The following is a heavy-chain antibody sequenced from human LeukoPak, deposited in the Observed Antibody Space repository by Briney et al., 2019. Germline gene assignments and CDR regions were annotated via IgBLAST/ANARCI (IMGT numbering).Heavy chain of an antibody. CDR2: IWYDGSNK. J-gene: IGHJ4*02. D-gene: IGHD3-10*01. V-gene: IGHV3-33*01. CDR1: GFTFSSYG. Sequence: PGGSLRLSCAASGFTFSSYGMHWVRQAPGKGLEWVAVIWYDGSNKYYADSVKGRFTISRDNSKNTLYLQMNSLRAEDTAVYYCARDPAYYYGSGSYFDYWGQGTLVTVSS. CDR3: ARDPAYYYGSGSYFDY.